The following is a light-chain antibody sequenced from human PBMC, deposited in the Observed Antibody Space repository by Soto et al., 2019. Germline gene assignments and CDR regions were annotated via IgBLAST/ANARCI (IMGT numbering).Light chain of an antibody. CDR1: ETVATN. V-gene: IGKV3-15*01. Sequence: EVVMTQSPATLSVSPGERATLSCRASETVATNLAWYQQKPGQAPRLLISGASTRAAGISDRFRGSGSGTEFTLTISSLLSEDSASYYCQQYFEWPPMTFGQGTKVEI. J-gene: IGKJ1*01. CDR3: QQYFEWPPMT. CDR2: GAS.